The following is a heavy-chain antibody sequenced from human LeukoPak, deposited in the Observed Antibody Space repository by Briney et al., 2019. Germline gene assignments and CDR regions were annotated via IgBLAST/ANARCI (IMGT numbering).Heavy chain of an antibody. CDR3: ARDGDDYYYYYYMDV. Sequence: ASVKVSCKASGYTFTSYGISWVRQAPGQGLEWMGWISAYNGNTNYAQKLQGRVTMTTDTSTSTAYMELRSLRSDDTAVYYCARDGDDYYYYYYMDVWGKGTTVTISS. D-gene: IGHD7-27*01. CDR2: ISAYNGNT. CDR1: GYTFTSYG. V-gene: IGHV1-18*01. J-gene: IGHJ6*03.